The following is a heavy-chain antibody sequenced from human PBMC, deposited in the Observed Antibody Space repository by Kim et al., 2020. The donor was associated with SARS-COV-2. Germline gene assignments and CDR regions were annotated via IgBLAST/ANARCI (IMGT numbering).Heavy chain of an antibody. CDR3: ARECLTSSSWYRWSGGNWFDP. J-gene: IGHJ5*02. Sequence: SETLSLTCTVSGGSISSYYWSWIWQPPGKGLEWIGYIYYSGSTNYNPSLKSRVTISVDTSKNQFSLKLSSVTAADTAVYYCARECLTSSSWYRWSGGNWFDPWGQGTLVTVSS. V-gene: IGHV4-59*13. CDR1: GGSISSYY. D-gene: IGHD6-13*01. CDR2: IYYSGST.